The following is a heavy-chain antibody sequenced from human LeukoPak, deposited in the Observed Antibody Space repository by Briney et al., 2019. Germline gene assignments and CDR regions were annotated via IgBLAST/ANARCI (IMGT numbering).Heavy chain of an antibody. CDR3: GRNGGSYPFPFDY. CDR1: GGSISSSSYY. Sequence: PSETLSLTCTVSGGSISSSSYYWGWIRQPPGKGLEWIGSIYYTGSTYQNPSLKSRVTISVDTSKNQFSLKVNSVTAADTAVYYCGRNGGSYPFPFDYWGQGTLVTLSS. CDR2: IYYTGST. J-gene: IGHJ4*02. V-gene: IGHV4-39*01. D-gene: IGHD1-26*01.